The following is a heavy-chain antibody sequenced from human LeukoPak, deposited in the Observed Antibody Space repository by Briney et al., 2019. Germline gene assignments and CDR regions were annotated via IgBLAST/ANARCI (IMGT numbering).Heavy chain of an antibody. V-gene: IGHV4-34*01. CDR1: GGSFSGYY. CDR2: INHSGST. Sequence: SETLSLTCAVYGGSFSGYYWSWIRQPPGKGLEWIGEINHSGSTNYNPSLKSRVTISVDTSKNQFSLKLSSVTAADTAVYYCARLGYREGYWGQGTLVTVSS. CDR3: ARLGYREGY. J-gene: IGHJ4*02. D-gene: IGHD6-25*01.